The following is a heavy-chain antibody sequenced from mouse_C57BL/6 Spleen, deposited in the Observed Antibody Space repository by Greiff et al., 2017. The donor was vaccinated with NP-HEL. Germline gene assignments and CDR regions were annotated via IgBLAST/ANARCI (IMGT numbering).Heavy chain of an antibody. CDR2: IDPSDSYT. Sequence: VQLQQPGAELVKPGASVKLSCKASGYTFTSYWMQWVKQRPGQGLEWIGEIDPSDSYTNYNQKFKGKATLTVDTSSSTSYMQLSSLTSEDSAVYYCARRGNYDYDGYFYYWGQGTTLTVSS. D-gene: IGHD2-4*01. J-gene: IGHJ2*01. CDR1: GYTFTSYW. V-gene: IGHV1-50*01. CDR3: ARRGNYDYDGYFYY.